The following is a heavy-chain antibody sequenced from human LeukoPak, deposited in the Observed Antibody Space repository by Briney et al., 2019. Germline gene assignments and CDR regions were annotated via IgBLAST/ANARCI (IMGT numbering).Heavy chain of an antibody. CDR1: GFTFNSYS. J-gene: IGHJ3*02. CDR3: AKDISSTFPPDDAFDI. D-gene: IGHD2/OR15-2a*01. V-gene: IGHV3-9*03. CDR2: ISWNSGSI. Sequence: GGSLRLSCAASGFTFNSYSMNWVRQAPGKGLEWVSGISWNSGSIGYADSVKGRFTISRDNAKNSLYLQMNSLRAEDMALYYCAKDISSTFPPDDAFDIWGQGTMVTVSS.